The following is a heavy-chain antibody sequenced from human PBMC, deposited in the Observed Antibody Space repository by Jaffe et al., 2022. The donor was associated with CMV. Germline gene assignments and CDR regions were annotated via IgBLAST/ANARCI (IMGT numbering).Heavy chain of an antibody. J-gene: IGHJ3*02. CDR3: ARISYLNDYGDYDRDAFDI. V-gene: IGHV3-48*03. D-gene: IGHD4-17*01. Sequence: EVQLVESGGGLVQPGGSLRLSCAASGFTFSSYEMNWVRQAPGKGLEWVSYISSSGSTIYYADSVKGRFTISRDNAKNSLYLQMNSLRAEDTAVYYCARISYLNDYGDYDRDAFDIWGQGTMVTVSS. CDR2: ISSSGSTI. CDR1: GFTFSSYE.